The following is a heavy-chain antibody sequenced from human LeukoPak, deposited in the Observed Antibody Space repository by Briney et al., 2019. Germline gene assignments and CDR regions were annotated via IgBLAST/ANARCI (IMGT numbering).Heavy chain of an antibody. CDR1: GFTFSSYS. V-gene: IGHV3-21*01. D-gene: IGHD3-16*02. CDR3: ARGITFGEVVDPFDY. Sequence: GGSLRLSCAASGFTFSSYSMNWVRQAPGKGLEWVSSISSSSSYIYYADSVKGRFTISRDNAKNSLYLQMNSLRAEDTAVYYCARGITFGEVVDPFDYWGQGTLVTVSS. J-gene: IGHJ4*02. CDR2: ISSSSSYI.